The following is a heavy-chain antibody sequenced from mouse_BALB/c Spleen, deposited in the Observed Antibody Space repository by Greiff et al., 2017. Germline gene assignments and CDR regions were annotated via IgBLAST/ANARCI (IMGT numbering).Heavy chain of an antibody. V-gene: IGHV1-7*01. CDR3: ARKSYGNYNYYAMDY. D-gene: IGHD2-10*02. J-gene: IGHJ4*01. CDR1: GYTFTSYW. CDR2: INPSTGYT. Sequence: VQLQESGAELAKPGASVKMSCKASGYTFTSYWMHWVKQRPGQGLEWIGYINPSTGYTEYNQKFKDKATLTADKSSSTAYMQLSSLTSEDSAVYYCARKSYGNYNYYAMDYWGQGTSVTVSS.